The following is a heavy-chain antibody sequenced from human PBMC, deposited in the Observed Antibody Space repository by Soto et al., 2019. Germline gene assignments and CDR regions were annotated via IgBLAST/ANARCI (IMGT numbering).Heavy chain of an antibody. D-gene: IGHD2-15*01. CDR3: AVREADQYYYYGMDV. CDR1: GYSFTSYW. CDR2: IYPGDSDT. V-gene: IGHV5-51*01. J-gene: IGHJ6*02. Sequence: PGDSLKISCKGSGYSFTSYWIGWVRQMPGKGLEWMGIIYPGDSDTRYSPSFQGQVTISADKSISTAYLQWSSLKASDTAMYYCAVREADQYYYYGMDVWGQGTTVTGS.